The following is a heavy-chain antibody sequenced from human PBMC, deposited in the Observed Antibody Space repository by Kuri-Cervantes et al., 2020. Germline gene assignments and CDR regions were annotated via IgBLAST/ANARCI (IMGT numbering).Heavy chain of an antibody. D-gene: IGHD6-25*01. J-gene: IGHJ5*02. CDR1: GYSFTGYY. CDR2: INPNTGGT. V-gene: IGHV1-2*02. Sequence: ASVKVSCKATGYSFTGYYIHWVRQAPGQGLEWMGWINPNTGGTNYAQKFQDRVTLTRDTSISTAYMELSRLRSDDTAVYYCARDVRVGSNWFDPWGQGALVTVSS. CDR3: ARDVRVGSNWFDP.